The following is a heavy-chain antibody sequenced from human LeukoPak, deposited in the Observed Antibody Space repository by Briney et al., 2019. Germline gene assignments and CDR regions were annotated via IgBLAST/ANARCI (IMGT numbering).Heavy chain of an antibody. CDR2: IYSSGST. J-gene: IGHJ6*03. CDR3: ARGEWYSRSEDNYMDV. V-gene: IGHV4-61*02. D-gene: IGHD6-13*01. CDR1: GGSISGGSYF. Sequence: SETLPLTCTVSGGSISGGSYFWSWIRQPAGEGLEWIGRIYSSGSTYCNPSLESRVTMSVDTSKNQFSLRLSSVTAADTAVYYCARGEWYSRSEDNYMDVWGKGTTVTVSS.